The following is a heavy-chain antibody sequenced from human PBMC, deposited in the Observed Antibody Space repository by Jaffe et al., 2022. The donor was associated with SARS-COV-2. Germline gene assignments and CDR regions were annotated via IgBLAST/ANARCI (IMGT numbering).Heavy chain of an antibody. D-gene: IGHD7-27*01. CDR2: ISYDGSNK. Sequence: QVQLVESGGGVVQPGRSLRLSCAASGFTFSSYAMHWVRQAPGKGLEWVAVISYDGSNKYYADSVKGRFTISRDNSKNTLYLQMNSLRAEDTAVYYCAKTTGGPYYYYYYGMDVWGQGTTVTVSS. V-gene: IGHV3-30-3*02. CDR1: GFTFSSYA. J-gene: IGHJ6*02. CDR3: AKTTGGPYYYYYYGMDV.